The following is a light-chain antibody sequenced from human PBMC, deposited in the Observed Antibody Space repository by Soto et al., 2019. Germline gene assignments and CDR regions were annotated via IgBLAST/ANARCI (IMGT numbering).Light chain of an antibody. CDR1: SSNIGNNY. Sequence: QSVLTQPPSVSAAPGQKVTISCSGSSSNIGNNYVSWYQQLPGTAPKLLIYDNIERPSGIPDRFSGSKSGTSATLGITGLQTGDEADYYCGTWDSSLSSVVFGGGTKLTVL. CDR2: DNI. J-gene: IGLJ2*01. CDR3: GTWDSSLSSVV. V-gene: IGLV1-51*01.